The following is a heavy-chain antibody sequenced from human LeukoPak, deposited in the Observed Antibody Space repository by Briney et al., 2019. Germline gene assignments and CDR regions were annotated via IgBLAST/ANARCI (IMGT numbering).Heavy chain of an antibody. CDR3: AKDLEYCSSTSCYDYYYGMDV. V-gene: IGHV3-30*02. Sequence: GGSLRLSCVASGFTFSSYGMHWVRQAPGKGLEWVAFIRYDGSNKYYADSVKGRFTISRDNSKNTLYLQMNSLRAEDTAVYYCAKDLEYCSSTSCYDYYYGMDVWGQGTTVTVSS. J-gene: IGHJ6*02. CDR2: IRYDGSNK. CDR1: GFTFSSYG. D-gene: IGHD2-2*01.